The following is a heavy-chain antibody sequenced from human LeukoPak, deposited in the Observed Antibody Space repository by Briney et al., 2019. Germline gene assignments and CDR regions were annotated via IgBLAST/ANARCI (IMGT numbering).Heavy chain of an antibody. CDR1: GFTFSSYS. Sequence: PGGSLRLSCAASGFTFSSYSMNWVRQAPGKGLEWVSSISSSSSYIYYADSVKGRFTISRDNAKNSLYLQMNSLRAEDTAVYYCARDLTQGSRITIFGVVMDAFDIWGQGTMVTVSS. CDR3: ARDLTQGSRITIFGVVMDAFDI. J-gene: IGHJ3*02. D-gene: IGHD3-3*01. V-gene: IGHV3-21*01. CDR2: ISSSSSYI.